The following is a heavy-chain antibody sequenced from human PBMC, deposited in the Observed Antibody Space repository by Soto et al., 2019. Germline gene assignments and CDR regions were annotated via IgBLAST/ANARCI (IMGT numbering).Heavy chain of an antibody. J-gene: IGHJ4*02. CDR1: GGSIRGSNW. Sequence: PSEALSLTCAVSGGSIRGSNWWSWVCQPPGKGLEWIGEIYHSGSTNYNPSLKSRVTISVDKSKNQFSLKLSSVTAADTAVYYCARDLGYCSITSCARPNDYRCQGPLVTLSS. CDR2: IYHSGST. D-gene: IGHD2-2*01. V-gene: IGHV4-4*02. CDR3: ARDLGYCSITSCARPNDY.